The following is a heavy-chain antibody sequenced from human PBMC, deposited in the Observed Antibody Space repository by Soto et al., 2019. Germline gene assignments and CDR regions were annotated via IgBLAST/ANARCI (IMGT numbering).Heavy chain of an antibody. D-gene: IGHD4-4*01. CDR2: INPNSGGT. CDR3: ATYYTVTLYYYYYGMGV. V-gene: IGHV1-2*02. CDR1: GYTFTGYY. Sequence: ASVKVSCKASGYTFTGYYMHWVRQAPGQGLEWMGWINPNSGGTNYAQKFQGRVTMTRDTSISTAYMELSRLRSDDTAVYYCATYYTVTLYYYYYGMGVWGQGTTVTVSS. J-gene: IGHJ6*02.